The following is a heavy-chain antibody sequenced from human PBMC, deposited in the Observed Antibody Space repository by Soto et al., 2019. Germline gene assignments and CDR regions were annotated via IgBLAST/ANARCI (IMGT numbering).Heavy chain of an antibody. CDR1: ALTFSSYA. CDR2: ISGSGGST. Sequence: GGSLSLSCTGSALTFSSYAMSWFRQAPVGVLERVSPISGSGGSTYYADSVKGRFTISRDNSKNTLYLQMNSLRAEDTAVYYCAKEIGDPRSGIAVAGEYYYYYYGMDVWGQGTTVTVSS. D-gene: IGHD6-19*01. CDR3: AKEIGDPRSGIAVAGEYYYYYYGMDV. V-gene: IGHV3-23*01. J-gene: IGHJ6*02.